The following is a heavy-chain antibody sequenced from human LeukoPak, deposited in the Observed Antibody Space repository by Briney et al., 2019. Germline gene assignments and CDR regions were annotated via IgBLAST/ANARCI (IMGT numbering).Heavy chain of an antibody. CDR2: IWYDGSNK. J-gene: IGHJ5*02. D-gene: IGHD3-3*01. CDR1: GFTFSSYG. CDR3: ARELYDFWSGFHENNWLDP. V-gene: IGHV3-33*01. Sequence: LPGRSLRLSCAASGFTFSSYGMHWVRQAPGKGLEWVAVIWYDGSNKYYADSVKGRFTISRDNSKNTLYLQMNSLRAEDTAVYYCARELYDFWSGFHENNWLDPWGQGTLVTVSS.